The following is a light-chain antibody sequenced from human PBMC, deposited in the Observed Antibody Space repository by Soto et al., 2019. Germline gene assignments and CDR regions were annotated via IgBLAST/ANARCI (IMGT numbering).Light chain of an antibody. Sequence: EIVLTQSPGTLSLSPGDRATLSCRASQSVRSNYLAWYQQKPGQAPRLLLYGASSRATGIPDRFSGSGSGTDFTLTISRLEPEDSAVYDCQQYDTSPPLTFGGGTKVEIK. CDR3: QQYDTSPPLT. CDR1: QSVRSNY. J-gene: IGKJ4*01. V-gene: IGKV3-20*01. CDR2: GAS.